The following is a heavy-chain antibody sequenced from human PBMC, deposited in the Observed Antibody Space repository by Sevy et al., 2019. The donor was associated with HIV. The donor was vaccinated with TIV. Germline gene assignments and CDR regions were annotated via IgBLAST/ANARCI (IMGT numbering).Heavy chain of an antibody. CDR3: ARDLEVYYDFWSGYYTGSYYFDY. CDR1: GFTFSSYW. D-gene: IGHD3-3*01. CDR2: INSDGSST. J-gene: IGHJ4*02. Sequence: GGSLRLSCAASGFTFSSYWMHWVRQAPGKGLVWVSRINSDGSSTSYADFVKGRFTISRDNAKNTLYLQMNSLRAEDTAVYYCARDLEVYYDFWSGYYTGSYYFDYWGQGTLVTVSS. V-gene: IGHV3-74*01.